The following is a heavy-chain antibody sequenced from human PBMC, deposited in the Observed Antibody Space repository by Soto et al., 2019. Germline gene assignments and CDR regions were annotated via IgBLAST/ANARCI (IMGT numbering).Heavy chain of an antibody. V-gene: IGHV1-18*01. CDR3: AITEAAGPSHWFDS. Sequence: ASVKVSCKASGYTFTSYGISWVRQAPGQGLEWMGWISAYNGNTNYAQKLQGRVTMTTDTSTSTAYMELRSLRSDDTAGYYCAITEAAGPSHWFDSWGEGTMVTV. CDR1: GYTFTSYG. D-gene: IGHD6-13*01. J-gene: IGHJ5*01. CDR2: ISAYNGNT.